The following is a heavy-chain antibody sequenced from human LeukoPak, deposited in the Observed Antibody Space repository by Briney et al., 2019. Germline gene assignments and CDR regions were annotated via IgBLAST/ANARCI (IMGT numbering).Heavy chain of an antibody. J-gene: IGHJ4*02. CDR1: GFTFSSYG. D-gene: IGHD1-26*01. Sequence: GGSLRLSCAASGFTFSSYGMHWVRQAPGKGLEWVAVISYDGSNKYYADSVKGRFTISRDNSKNTLYLQMNSLRAEDTAVYYCAKDREWELLLPQYYFDYWGQGTLVTVSS. CDR2: ISYDGSNK. CDR3: AKDREWELLLPQYYFDY. V-gene: IGHV3-30*18.